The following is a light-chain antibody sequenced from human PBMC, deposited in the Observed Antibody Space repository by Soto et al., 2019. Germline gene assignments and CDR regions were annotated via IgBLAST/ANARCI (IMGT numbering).Light chain of an antibody. CDR3: QQRSNWRWT. CDR1: QSLSSY. Sequence: EIVLTQSPATLSLSPGERATLSCRASQSLSSYLAWYQQKPGQAPRLLVYDASNRAAGIPARFSGSGSGTEFTLAISSMGPEDFSVYYCQQRSNWRWTFGQGTKVEIK. J-gene: IGKJ1*01. CDR2: DAS. V-gene: IGKV3-11*01.